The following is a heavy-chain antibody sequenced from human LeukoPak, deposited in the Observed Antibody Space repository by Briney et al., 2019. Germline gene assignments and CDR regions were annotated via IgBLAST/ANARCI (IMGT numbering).Heavy chain of an antibody. J-gene: IGHJ4*02. CDR2: IGGDGTAT. D-gene: IGHD2-21*01. CDR3: ALFEFDY. CDR1: GFTFSSYS. Sequence: GGSLRLSCAASGFTFSSYSMQWVRQAPGEGLVWVSRIGGDGTATTYADSVKGRFTISRDNSKNTLYLQMNSLRAEDTAVYYCALFEFDYWGQGTLVTVSS. V-gene: IGHV3-74*01.